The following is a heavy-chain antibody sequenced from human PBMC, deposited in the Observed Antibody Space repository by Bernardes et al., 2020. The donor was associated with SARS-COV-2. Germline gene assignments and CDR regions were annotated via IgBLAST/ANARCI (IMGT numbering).Heavy chain of an antibody. V-gene: IGHV3-23*01. CDR2: MSGSRGST. D-gene: IGHD3-9*01. CDR1: GFTFSSYA. J-gene: IGHJ6*02. Sequence: GGSLRLSCAASGFTFSSYAMTWVRQAPGKGLEWVSSMSGSRGSTYYADSVKGRFTISRDNSKNTLYLQINSLRVEDTALYYCAKENWNYDILTGYYINGGYYYAMDVWGQGTTVTVSS. CDR3: AKENWNYDILTGYYINGGYYYAMDV.